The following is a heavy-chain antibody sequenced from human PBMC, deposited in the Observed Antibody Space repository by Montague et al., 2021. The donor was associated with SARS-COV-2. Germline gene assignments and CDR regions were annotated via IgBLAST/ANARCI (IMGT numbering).Heavy chain of an antibody. D-gene: IGHD5-24*01. CDR2: INHSGST. CDR1: GESFNGYY. V-gene: IGHV4-34*01. Sequence: SETLSLTCAVYGESFNGYYWTWIRQPPGKGLEWTGEINHSGSTSYNPSLRSRVTISVDTSKNQFSLKLTYVTAADTAVYYCTRRLHGFNRHYFDYWGQGTLVTVSS. J-gene: IGHJ4*02. CDR3: TRRLHGFNRHYFDY.